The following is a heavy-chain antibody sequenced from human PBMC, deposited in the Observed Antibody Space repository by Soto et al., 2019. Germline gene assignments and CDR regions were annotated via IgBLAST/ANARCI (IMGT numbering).Heavy chain of an antibody. CDR1: GFNFRSYA. CDR3: AKSPGGVATMDPIEY. Sequence: GSLRLSCAASGFNFRSYAMHWVRQAPGKGLEWVAVLSYDGADKYYADSVKGRFTVSRDNSKNTLSLQMNNLIAADTAVYYCAKSPGGVATMDPIEYWGQGTRVTVSS. D-gene: IGHD5-12*01. J-gene: IGHJ4*02. V-gene: IGHV3-30-3*01. CDR2: LSYDGADK.